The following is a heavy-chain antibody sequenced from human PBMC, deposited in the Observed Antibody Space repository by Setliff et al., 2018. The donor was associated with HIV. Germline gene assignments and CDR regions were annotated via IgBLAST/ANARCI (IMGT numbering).Heavy chain of an antibody. CDR1: GFFFSNYA. CDR2: ISYDGSNK. V-gene: IGHV3-30*04. Sequence: GGSLRLSCAASGFFFSNYAMHWVRQAPGKGLEWVAVISYDGSNKYYADSVKGRFTISRDNSKNTLSLQMNSLRAEDTTVYYCARDKGDSSGFDYWGQGTLVTVSS. CDR3: ARDKGDSSGFDY. D-gene: IGHD3-22*01. J-gene: IGHJ4*02.